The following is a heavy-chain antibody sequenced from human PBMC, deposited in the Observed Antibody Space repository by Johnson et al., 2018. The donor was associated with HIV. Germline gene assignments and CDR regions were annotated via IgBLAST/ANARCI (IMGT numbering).Heavy chain of an antibody. V-gene: IGHV3-11*04. CDR1: GFSVSSNY. Sequence: QVQLVESGGALVQPGGSLRLSCAASGFSVSSNYMSWVRQAPGKGLECVSGISWNSGSIGYADSVKGRFTISRDNAKNSLYLQMNSLRAEDTAVYYCARASFIGIAAAENAFDIWGQGTMVTVSS. D-gene: IGHD6-13*01. CDR2: ISWNSGSI. J-gene: IGHJ3*02. CDR3: ARASFIGIAAAENAFDI.